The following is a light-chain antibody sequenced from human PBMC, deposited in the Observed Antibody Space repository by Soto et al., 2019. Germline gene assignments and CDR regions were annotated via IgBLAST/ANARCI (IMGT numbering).Light chain of an antibody. CDR2: DVS. J-gene: IGLJ2*01. CDR1: SSDVGGYNY. V-gene: IGLV2-14*01. Sequence: QPVLTQPASVSGSPGQSITISCTGTSSDVGGYNYVSWHQQHPGKAPKLMIYDVSNRPSGVSNRFSGSKSGNTASLTISGLQAEDEADYYCSSYTSSSTVVFGGGTKVTVL. CDR3: SSYTSSSTVV.